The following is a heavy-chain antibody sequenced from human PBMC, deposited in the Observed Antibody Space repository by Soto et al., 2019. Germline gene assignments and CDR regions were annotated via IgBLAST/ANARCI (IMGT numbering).Heavy chain of an antibody. CDR1: YGSSSNHY. D-gene: IGHD1-26*01. Sequence: SQPHSVRNTFAYGSSSNHYWIWILQAPGKGLEWIGNIYYSGSTNYNPSLKSRVTISVDTSKNQFSLKLSSVTAGDTAVYYCGRNVRDGTSYCSEIDYWGQGILLTVSS. CDR2: IYYSGST. J-gene: IGHJ4*02. CDR3: GRNVRDGTSYCSEIDY. V-gene: IGHV4-59*08.